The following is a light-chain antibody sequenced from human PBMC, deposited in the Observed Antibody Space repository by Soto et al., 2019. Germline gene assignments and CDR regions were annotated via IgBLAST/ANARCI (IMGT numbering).Light chain of an antibody. CDR2: GAF. Sequence: EIVMTQSPATLSVSPGERATLSCRASQSVSSSYLAWYQQKPGQAPSLLIYGAFTRATGIPTRFSGTGSGTEFTLTISSLQSEDFALYYCQQYNDWPLTFGQGPRWIS. CDR1: QSVSSSY. J-gene: IGKJ1*01. V-gene: IGKV3-15*01. CDR3: QQYNDWPLT.